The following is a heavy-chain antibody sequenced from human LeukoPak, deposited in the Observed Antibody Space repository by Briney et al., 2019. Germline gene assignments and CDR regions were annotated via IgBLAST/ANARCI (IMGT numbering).Heavy chain of an antibody. CDR3: AREGYEDPRPYYFDY. CDR2: IIPIFGTA. D-gene: IGHD1-1*01. Sequence: SVTVSCTASGGTFSSYGISWVRQAPGQGLEWMGGIIPIFGTANYAQKFQGRVTITADESTSTAYMELSSLRSEDTAVYYCAREGYEDPRPYYFDYWGQGTLVTVSS. CDR1: GGTFSSYG. J-gene: IGHJ4*02. V-gene: IGHV1-69*13.